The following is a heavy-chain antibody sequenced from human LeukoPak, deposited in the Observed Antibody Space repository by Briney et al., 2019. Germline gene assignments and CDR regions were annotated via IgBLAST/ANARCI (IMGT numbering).Heavy chain of an antibody. V-gene: IGHV3-23*01. CDR3: AKGSLGSWYYFDY. Sequence: LGGSLRFSCAASGFTFGSSAMSWVRQAPGKGPEWVSTFSRSGPDTYYADSVKGRFTIFRDNSKNTLYLQMNSLRAEDTAVYYCAKGSLGSWYYFDYWGQGTLVTVSS. J-gene: IGHJ4*02. D-gene: IGHD6-13*01. CDR1: GFTFGSSA. CDR2: FSRSGPDT.